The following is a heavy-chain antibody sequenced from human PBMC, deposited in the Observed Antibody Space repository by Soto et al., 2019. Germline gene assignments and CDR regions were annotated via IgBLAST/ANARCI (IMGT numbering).Heavy chain of an antibody. D-gene: IGHD7-27*01. CDR3: ARALGYAFDI. CDR2: ISSNGGST. Sequence: PGGSLRLSCAASGFTFSSYAMHWVRQAPGKGLEYVSAISSNGGSTYYANSVKGRFTISRDNSKSTLYLQMGSLRAEDMAVYYCARALGYAFDIWGQGTMVTVS. J-gene: IGHJ3*02. CDR1: GFTFSSYA. V-gene: IGHV3-64*01.